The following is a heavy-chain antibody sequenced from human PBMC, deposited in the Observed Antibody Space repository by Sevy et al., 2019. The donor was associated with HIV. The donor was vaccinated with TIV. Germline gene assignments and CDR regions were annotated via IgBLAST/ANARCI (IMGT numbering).Heavy chain of an antibody. CDR1: GFDFSIYS. J-gene: IGHJ4*02. CDR3: AREGCTKPHDY. V-gene: IGHV3-23*01. D-gene: IGHD2-8*01. CDR2: LSFGGGKI. Sequence: GGSLRLSCAASGFDFSIYSMSWVRQAPGKGLEWVSNLSFGGGKINYEDSVKGRFTISRDNSKSSVYLQMNNMRVEDTAVYYCAREGCTKPHDYWGQGTLVTVSS.